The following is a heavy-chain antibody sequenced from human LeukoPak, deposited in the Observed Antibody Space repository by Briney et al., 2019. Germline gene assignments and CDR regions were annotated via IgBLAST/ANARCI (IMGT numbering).Heavy chain of an antibody. CDR1: VGTFSSYA. V-gene: IGHV1-69*04. D-gene: IGHD1/OR15-1a*01. Sequence: SVKVSCKASVGTFSSYAISWVRQAPGQGLEWMGRIIPILGIANYAQKFQGRVTITADKSTSTAYMELSSLRSEDTAVYYCARVGTSQGYFDYWGQGTLVTVSS. CDR3: ARVGTSQGYFDY. CDR2: IIPILGIA. J-gene: IGHJ4*02.